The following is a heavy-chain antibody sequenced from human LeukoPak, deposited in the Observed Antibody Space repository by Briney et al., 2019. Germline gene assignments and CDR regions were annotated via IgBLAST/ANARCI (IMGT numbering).Heavy chain of an antibody. D-gene: IGHD3-22*01. CDR3: ARPGNYYDSSGYYSRGRYFDY. CDR2: IYYSGST. CDR1: GGSISSYY. J-gene: IGHJ4*02. V-gene: IGHV4-59*12. Sequence: SETLSLTCTVSGGSISSYYWSWIRQPPGKGLEWIGYIYYSGSTNYNPSLKSRVTISVDTSKNQFSLKLSSVTAADTAVYYCARPGNYYDSSGYYSRGRYFDYWGQGTLVTVSS.